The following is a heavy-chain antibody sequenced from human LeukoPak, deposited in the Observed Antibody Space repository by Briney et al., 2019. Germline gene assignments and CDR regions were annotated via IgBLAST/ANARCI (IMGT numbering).Heavy chain of an antibody. J-gene: IGHJ6*02. CDR2: IIPILCIA. V-gene: IGHV1-69*04. Sequence: ASVKVSCKASGGTFSSYAISWVRQAPGQGLEWMGRIIPILCIANYAQKFQGRVTITADKSTSTAYMELSSLRSEDTAVYYCARGAVRINYYDSSGSREDVWGQGTTVTVSS. D-gene: IGHD3-22*01. CDR1: GGTFSSYA. CDR3: ARGAVRINYYDSSGSREDV.